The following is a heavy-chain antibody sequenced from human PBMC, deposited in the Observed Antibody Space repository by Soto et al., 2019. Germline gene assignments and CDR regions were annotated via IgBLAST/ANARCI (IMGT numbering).Heavy chain of an antibody. D-gene: IGHD6-19*01. CDR3: ARTNWVSGTEY. Sequence: QVQLQESGPGLVKPSETLSLTCTVSGGSMTGYFWSWIRQPAGKALEWIGHVYNSGNTDYNPSLASRITMAVDTSKRQFSLKVKSVTAADTAVYYCARTNWVSGTEYWGQGILVTVSS. CDR1: GGSMTGYF. V-gene: IGHV4-4*07. CDR2: VYNSGNT. J-gene: IGHJ4*02.